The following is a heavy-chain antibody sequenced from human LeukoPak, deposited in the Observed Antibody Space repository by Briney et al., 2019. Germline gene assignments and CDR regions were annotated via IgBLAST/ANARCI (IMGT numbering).Heavy chain of an antibody. J-gene: IGHJ4*02. V-gene: IGHV3-30*18. CDR2: ISYDGSNK. CDR3: AKENCSGTSCYLDGYSSSWVY. Sequence: GGSLRLSCAASGFTFTSYGMHWVRQAPGKGLEWVAVISYDGSNKYYADSVKGRFTISRDNSKNTLYLQMNSLRAEDTAVYYCAKENCSGTSCYLDGYSSSWVYWGQGTLVTVSS. D-gene: IGHD2-2*01. CDR1: GFTFTSYG.